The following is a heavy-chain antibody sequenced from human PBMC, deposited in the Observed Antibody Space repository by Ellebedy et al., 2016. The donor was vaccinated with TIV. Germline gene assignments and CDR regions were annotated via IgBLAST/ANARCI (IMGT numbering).Heavy chain of an antibody. V-gene: IGHV3-7*01. CDR3: ACGFDY. CDR1: GFTFSNCG. J-gene: IGHJ4*02. Sequence: GESLKISCAASGFTFSNCGIEWVRQAPGKGLEWVANIKKDGSENHYVDSVKGRFTISRDNAKSSLYLQMNSRRAEDTAVYCCACGFDYWGQGTLVTVSS. CDR2: IKKDGSEN.